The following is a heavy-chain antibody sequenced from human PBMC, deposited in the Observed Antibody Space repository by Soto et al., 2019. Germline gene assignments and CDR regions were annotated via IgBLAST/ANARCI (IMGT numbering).Heavy chain of an antibody. Sequence: QVQLVESGGGVVQPGGSLRLSCAASGFTFNTYAMHWVHQAPGEGLEWVAVISYDGSNKYYADSVKGRFTISRDNSKNTLYLQMNSLRAEDTAVYYCARRYKDGRRDCISTSCLFDPWGQGTLVIVSS. CDR1: GFTFNTYA. J-gene: IGHJ5*02. CDR2: ISYDGSNK. D-gene: IGHD2-2*01. V-gene: IGHV3-30-3*01. CDR3: ARRYKDGRRDCISTSCLFDP.